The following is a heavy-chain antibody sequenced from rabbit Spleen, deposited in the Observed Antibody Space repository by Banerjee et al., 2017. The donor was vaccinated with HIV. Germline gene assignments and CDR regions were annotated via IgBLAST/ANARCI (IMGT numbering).Heavy chain of an antibody. D-gene: IGHD1-1*01. V-gene: IGHV1S45*01. J-gene: IGHJ4*01. CDR3: ARDLAAWNSGSYAFNL. CDR2: IDPVFGIT. CDR1: GFTLSSYYM. Sequence: QLVESGGGLVKPEGSLTLTCKASGFTLSSYYMNWVRQAPGKGLEWIGYIDPVFGITYYASWVHGRFTISKVSSTTVTLQMTSLTAADTATYFCARDLAAWNSGSYAFNLWGQGTLVTVS.